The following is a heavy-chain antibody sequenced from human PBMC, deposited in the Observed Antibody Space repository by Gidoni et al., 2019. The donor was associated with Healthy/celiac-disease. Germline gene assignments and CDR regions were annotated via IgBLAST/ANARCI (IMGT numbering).Heavy chain of an antibody. CDR2: ISSSSSYI. CDR3: ARDAVMSYYGSGSYYKPYYYYGMAV. Sequence: EVQLVESGGGLVKPGGSLRLSCAAPGFTFRSYSMTWVRQAPGKGLEWVSSISSSSSYIYYADSVKGRFTISRDNAKNSLYLQMNSLRAEDTAVYYCARDAVMSYYGSGSYYKPYYYYGMAVWGQGTTVTVSS. CDR1: GFTFRSYS. J-gene: IGHJ6*02. V-gene: IGHV3-21*01. D-gene: IGHD3-10*01.